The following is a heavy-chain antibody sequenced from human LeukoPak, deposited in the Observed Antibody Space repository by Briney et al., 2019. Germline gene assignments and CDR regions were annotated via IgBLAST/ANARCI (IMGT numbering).Heavy chain of an antibody. CDR1: GYTLTELS. J-gene: IGHJ4*02. V-gene: IGHV1-24*01. D-gene: IGHD5-18*01. Sequence: ASVKVSCKVSGYTLTELSMHWVRQAPGKVLEWMGGFDPEDGETIYAQKFQGRVTMTEDTSTDTAYMELSSLRSEDTAVYYCRGYSYGPPDYWGQGTLVTVSS. CDR2: FDPEDGET. CDR3: RGYSYGPPDY.